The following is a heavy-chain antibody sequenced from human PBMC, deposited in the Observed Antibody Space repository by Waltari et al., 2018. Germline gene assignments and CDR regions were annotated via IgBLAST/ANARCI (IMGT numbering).Heavy chain of an antibody. Sequence: QMQLVQSGAEVMKPGASVKVSCKASGFTFSSYHIHWVRQAPGQGLEWMGIIKADSDGVSTIYAQRFQGRVTMTRDTSTSTAYMELSSLRSEDTAVYYCARESPHSYYLDYWGQGTLLTVSS. CDR1: GFTFSSYH. V-gene: IGHV1-46*01. CDR2: IKADSDGVST. CDR3: ARESPHSYYLDY. J-gene: IGHJ4*02.